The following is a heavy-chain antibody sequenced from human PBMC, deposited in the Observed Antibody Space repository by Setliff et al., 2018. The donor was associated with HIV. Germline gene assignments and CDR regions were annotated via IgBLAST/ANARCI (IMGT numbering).Heavy chain of an antibody. CDR2: INPNTGGT. Sequence: ASVKVSCKASGYTFTSYYMHWVRQAPGQGFEWMGRINPNTGGTKFAQKFQGSVTMTRDTSISTAYMELRRLRSDDTAVYYCASQFGAYDSSGYEHDAFNIWSQGTMVTVSS. V-gene: IGHV1-2*06. D-gene: IGHD3-22*01. CDR1: GYTFTSYY. CDR3: ASQFGAYDSSGYEHDAFNI. J-gene: IGHJ3*02.